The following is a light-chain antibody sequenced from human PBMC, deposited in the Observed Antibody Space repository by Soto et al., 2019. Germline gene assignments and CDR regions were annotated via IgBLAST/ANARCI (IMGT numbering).Light chain of an antibody. V-gene: IGKV3-15*01. Sequence: EIVMTQSPATLSVSPGERATLSCRASQSVSSNLAWYQQKPGQAPRLLIYGASTRATGIPARFSGSGSGPDFTLTISSLQSEDFAVYYCQQYNNWPCTFGQGTKVQIK. CDR3: QQYNNWPCT. J-gene: IGKJ1*01. CDR1: QSVSSN. CDR2: GAS.